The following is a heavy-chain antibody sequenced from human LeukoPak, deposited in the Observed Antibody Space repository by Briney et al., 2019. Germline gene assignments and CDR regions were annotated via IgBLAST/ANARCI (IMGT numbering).Heavy chain of an antibody. CDR1: GYTLTELS. D-gene: IGHD1-26*01. CDR2: FDPEDGET. J-gene: IGHJ4*02. Sequence: ASVKVSCKVSGYTLTELSMHWVRQAPGKGLEWMGGFDPEDGETIYAQKFQGRVTMTEDTSTDTAYMELSSLRSEDKAVYYWAKVEWELRIFDYWGQGTPGTVSS. V-gene: IGHV1-24*01. CDR3: AKVEWELRIFDY.